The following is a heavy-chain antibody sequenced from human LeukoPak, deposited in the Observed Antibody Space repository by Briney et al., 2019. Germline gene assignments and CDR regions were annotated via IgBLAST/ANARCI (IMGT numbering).Heavy chain of an antibody. J-gene: IGHJ4*02. V-gene: IGHV1-2*02. CDR3: ARTVWGYGSGSYFFDY. CDR2: INPNSGGT. D-gene: IGHD3-10*01. Sequence: ASVNVSCKASGYTFTGYYMHWVRQAPGQGLEWMGWINPNSGGTNYAQKFQGRVTKTRETSISTAYMELSRLRSDDTAVYYCARTVWGYGSGSYFFDYWGQGTLVTVSS. CDR1: GYTFTGYY.